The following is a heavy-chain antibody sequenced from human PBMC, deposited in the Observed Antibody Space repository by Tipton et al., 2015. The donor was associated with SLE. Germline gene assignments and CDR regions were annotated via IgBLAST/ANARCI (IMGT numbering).Heavy chain of an antibody. J-gene: IGHJ4*02. Sequence: QLVQSGGGLVQPGGSLRLSCAASAFSVSAYHMTWVRQAPGKGLEWVAVSYIGGGGTAYADSVKGRFTISRDSSENTLFLQMNSLRAEDTAVYYCASLERYSGYDWHFDYWGQGTLVTVSS. V-gene: IGHV3-53*04. CDR3: ASLERYSGYDWHFDY. CDR2: SYIGGGGT. CDR1: AFSVSAYH. D-gene: IGHD5-12*01.